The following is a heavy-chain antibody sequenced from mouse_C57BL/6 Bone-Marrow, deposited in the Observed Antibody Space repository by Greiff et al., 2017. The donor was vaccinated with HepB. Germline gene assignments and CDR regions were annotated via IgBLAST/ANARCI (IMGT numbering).Heavy chain of an antibody. V-gene: IGHV1-52*01. CDR2: IDPSDSET. D-gene: IGHD1-1*01. Sequence: QVQLQQPGAELVRPGSSVKLSCKASGYTFTSYWMHWVKQRPIQGLEWIGNIDPSDSETYYNHKFKDKATLTVDKSSSTAYMQLSSLTSEDSAVYYCARGPITAVVAEGAWFAYWGQGTLVTVSA. J-gene: IGHJ3*01. CDR3: ARGPITAVVAEGAWFAY. CDR1: GYTFTSYW.